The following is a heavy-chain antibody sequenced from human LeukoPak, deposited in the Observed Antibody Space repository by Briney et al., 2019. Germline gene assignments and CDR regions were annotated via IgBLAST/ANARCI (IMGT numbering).Heavy chain of an antibody. CDR1: GGSFSGYY. CDR2: INHSGST. J-gene: IGHJ4*02. Sequence: SETLSLTCAVYGGSFSGYYWSWIRQPPGKGLEWIGEINHSGSTNYNPSLKSRVTISVDTSKNQFSLKLSSVTAADTAVYYCARSGYSYDFDYWGQGTLVTVSS. D-gene: IGHD5-18*01. V-gene: IGHV4-34*01. CDR3: ARSGYSYDFDY.